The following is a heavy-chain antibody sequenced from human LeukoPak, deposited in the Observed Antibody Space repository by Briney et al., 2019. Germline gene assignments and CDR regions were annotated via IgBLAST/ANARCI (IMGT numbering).Heavy chain of an antibody. CDR1: GYTFTGYY. Sequence: GASVKVSCKASGYTFTGYYMHWVRQAPGQGLEWMGWINPNSGGTNYAQKFQGRVTMTRDTSISTAYMELSRLRSDDTAVYYCARVVGVLWFGELLNYFDYWGQGTLVTVSS. CDR3: ARVVGVLWFGELLNYFDY. V-gene: IGHV1-2*02. CDR2: INPNSGGT. J-gene: IGHJ4*02. D-gene: IGHD3-10*01.